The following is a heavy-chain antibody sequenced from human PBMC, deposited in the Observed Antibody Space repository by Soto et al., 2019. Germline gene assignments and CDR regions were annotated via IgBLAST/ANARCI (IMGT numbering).Heavy chain of an antibody. CDR3: ARESTIVDYDSSGYRY. D-gene: IGHD3-22*01. J-gene: IGHJ4*02. V-gene: IGHV1-2*04. CDR2: INPNSGGT. Sequence: ASVKVSCKASGYTFTGYYMHWVRQAPGQGLEWMGWINPNSGGTNYAQKFQGWVTMTRDTSISTAYMELSRLRSDDTAVYCCARESTIVDYDSSGYRYWGQGTLVTVSS. CDR1: GYTFTGYY.